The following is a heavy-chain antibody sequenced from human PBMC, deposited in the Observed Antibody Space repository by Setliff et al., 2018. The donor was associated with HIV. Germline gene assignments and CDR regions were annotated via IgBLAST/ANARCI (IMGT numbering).Heavy chain of an antibody. J-gene: IGHJ4*02. CDR2: IDIGRGDI. V-gene: IGHV3-21*01. Sequence: GGSLRLSCAASGFTFRDYKMNWVRQAPGKGLEWVSSIDIGRGDIFYADSVQGRFTISRDNAKNSLYLQMDSLRGEDTAVYYCARGRPTGYFDCWGQGTLVTVSS. CDR1: GFTFRDYK. D-gene: IGHD1-1*01. CDR3: ARGRPTGYFDC.